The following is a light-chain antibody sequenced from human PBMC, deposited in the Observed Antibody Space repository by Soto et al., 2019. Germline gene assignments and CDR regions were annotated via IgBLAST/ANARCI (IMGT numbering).Light chain of an antibody. CDR1: QSVSSSY. J-gene: IGKJ4*01. Sequence: VLTQSPGTLSLSPGERATLSCRASQSVSSSYLAWYQQKPGQAPRLLIYGASTRASGVPARFSGSGSGTEFTLTISSLQSEDFAVYYCQQYNNWPPLTFGGGTKVDIK. CDR3: QQYNNWPPLT. V-gene: IGKV3-15*01. CDR2: GAS.